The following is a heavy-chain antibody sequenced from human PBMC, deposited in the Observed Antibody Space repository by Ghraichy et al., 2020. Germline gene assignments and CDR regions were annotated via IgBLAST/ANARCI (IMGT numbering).Heavy chain of an antibody. CDR2: IYTSGST. CDR3: ARVSSRGSSVNYYFDY. V-gene: IGHV4-4*07. J-gene: IGHJ4*02. CDR1: GGSISNYY. D-gene: IGHD2-15*01. Sequence: SETLSLTCTVAGGSISNYYWSWIRQPAGKGLEWIGHIYTSGSTNYNPSLKSRVTMSVDTSRNQFSVKLGSLTAAATDVYYCARVSSRGSSVNYYFDYWGQGTLVTVSS.